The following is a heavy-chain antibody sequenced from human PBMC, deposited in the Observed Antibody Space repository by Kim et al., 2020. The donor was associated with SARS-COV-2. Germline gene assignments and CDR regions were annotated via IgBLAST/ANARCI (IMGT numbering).Heavy chain of an antibody. CDR1: GFNFSGSA. CDR2: IRSKANMYAT. CDR3: ARRGNSSSTGDF. V-gene: IGHV3-73*01. J-gene: IGHJ4*02. D-gene: IGHD6-19*01. Sequence: GGSLRLSCAASGFNFSGSAMHWVRQASGKGLEWIGRIRSKANMYATVYSASVKGRFTISRDDSKNTAYLQMNSPKTDDSAVYYCARRGNSSSTGDFWGQG.